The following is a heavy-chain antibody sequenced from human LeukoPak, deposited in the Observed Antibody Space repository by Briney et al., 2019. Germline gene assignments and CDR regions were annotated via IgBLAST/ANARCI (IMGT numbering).Heavy chain of an antibody. J-gene: IGHJ4*02. CDR1: GFTFSSYW. CDR2: IKQDGSEK. Sequence: GGSLRLSCAASGFTFSSYWMSWVRQAPGKGLEWVANIKQDGSEKYYVDSVKGRFTISRDNAKNSLCLQMNSLRAEDTAVYYCARDAVAGISVDWGQGTLVTVSS. D-gene: IGHD6-19*01. CDR3: ARDAVAGISVD. V-gene: IGHV3-7*01.